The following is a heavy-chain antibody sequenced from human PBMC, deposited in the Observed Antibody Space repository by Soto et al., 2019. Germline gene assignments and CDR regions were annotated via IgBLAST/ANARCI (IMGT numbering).Heavy chain of an antibody. CDR3: AKGDSAWNDCSDY. J-gene: IGHJ4*02. CDR2: ISSSGGTT. CDR1: GFTFSTYA. D-gene: IGHD1-1*01. Sequence: LRLSCAASGFTFSTYAMSWVRQAPGKGLEWVSAISSSGGTTDDADSVKGRFTISRDNSKNTLYLQMNSLRVEDTAVYYCAKGDSAWNDCSDYWGQGTRVTVSS. V-gene: IGHV3-23*01.